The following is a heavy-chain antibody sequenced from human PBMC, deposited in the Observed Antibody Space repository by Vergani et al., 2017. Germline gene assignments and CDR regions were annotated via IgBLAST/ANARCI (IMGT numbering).Heavy chain of an antibody. J-gene: IGHJ5*02. CDR1: GFTSAGYV. CDR3: AKDLGTSSGGGWFDP. CDR2: ISWNSNSI. D-gene: IGHD6-6*01. Sequence: EVQLEESGGGLVLPGRSLRLSCVASGFTSAGYVMHWVRQAPGKGLEWVSGISWNSNSIGYADSVKGRFTISRDNAKNSLYLQMNSLRAEDTALYYCAKDLGTSSGGGWFDPWGQGTLVTVSS. V-gene: IGHV3-9*02.